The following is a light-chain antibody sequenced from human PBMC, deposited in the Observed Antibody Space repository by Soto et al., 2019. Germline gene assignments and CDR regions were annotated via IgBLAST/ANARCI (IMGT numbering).Light chain of an antibody. J-gene: IGKJ2*01. Sequence: EIVLTQSAASLSLSPGERATLSYRASQSVSSYLAWYQQKPGQAPRLLIYDASNRATGIPARFSGSGSGTDFTLTISSLEPEDFAVYYCQQRSNWPPYTFGQGTKREIK. CDR2: DAS. CDR1: QSVSSY. V-gene: IGKV3-11*01. CDR3: QQRSNWPPYT.